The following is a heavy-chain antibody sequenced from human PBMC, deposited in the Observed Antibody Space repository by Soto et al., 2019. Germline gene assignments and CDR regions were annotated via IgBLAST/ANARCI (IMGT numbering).Heavy chain of an antibody. CDR2: ISYDGSNK. V-gene: IGHV3-30-3*01. CDR3: ETAYGDYFMADAFDI. CDR1: GFTFSSYA. D-gene: IGHD4-17*01. J-gene: IGHJ3*02. Sequence: GGSLRLSCAASGFTFSSYAMHWVRQAPGKGLEWVAVISYDGSNKYYADSVKGRFTISRDNSKNTLYLQMNSLRAEDTAVYYCETAYGDYFMADAFDIWGQGTMVTVSS.